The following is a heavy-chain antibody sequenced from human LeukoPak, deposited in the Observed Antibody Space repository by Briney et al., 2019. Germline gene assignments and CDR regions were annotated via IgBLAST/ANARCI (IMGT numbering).Heavy chain of an antibody. V-gene: IGHV3-23*01. CDR1: GFTFSSYA. CDR2: ISGSGGST. D-gene: IGHD4-17*01. CDR3: ATRPDDYCDYFDY. Sequence: GGSLRLSCAASGFTFSSYAMSWVRQAPGKGLEWVSAISGSGGSTYYADSVKGRFTISRDNSKNTLYLQMNSLRAEDTAVYYCATRPDDYCDYFDYWGQGTLVTVSS. J-gene: IGHJ4*02.